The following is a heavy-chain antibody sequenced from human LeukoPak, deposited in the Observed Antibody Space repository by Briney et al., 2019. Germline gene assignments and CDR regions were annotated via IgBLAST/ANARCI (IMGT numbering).Heavy chain of an antibody. D-gene: IGHD3-3*01. CDR1: GYTFTSYG. CDR2: ISAYNGNT. J-gene: IGHJ4*02. Sequence: ASVTVSCTASGYTFTSYGISCVRQAPGQGLEWMGWISAYNGNTNYAQKLQGRVTMTTDTSTSTAYMELRSLRSDDTAVYYCARVTGKTIFGVVTRGGYFDYWGQGTLVTVSS. V-gene: IGHV1-18*01. CDR3: ARVTGKTIFGVVTRGGYFDY.